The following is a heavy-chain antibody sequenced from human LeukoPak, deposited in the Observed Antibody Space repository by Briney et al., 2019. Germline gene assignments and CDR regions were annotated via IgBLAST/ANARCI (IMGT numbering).Heavy chain of an antibody. CDR1: GGSISSGGYY. D-gene: IGHD4-17*01. CDR2: IYYSGST. J-gene: IGHJ5*02. V-gene: IGHV4-31*03. Sequence: SETLSLTCTVSGGSISSGGYYWSWIRQHPGKGLEWIGYIYYSGSTYYNPSLKSRVTISVDTSKNQFSLKLSSVTAADTAVYYYARDLYGDYVAGGNWFDPWGQGTLVTVSS. CDR3: ARDLYGDYVAGGNWFDP.